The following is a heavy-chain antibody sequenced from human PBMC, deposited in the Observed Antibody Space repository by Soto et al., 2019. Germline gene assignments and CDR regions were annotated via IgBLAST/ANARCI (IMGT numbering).Heavy chain of an antibody. CDR2: MNPNSGNT. V-gene: IGHV1-8*01. CDR3: AREHSSSWRFDY. Sequence: QVQLVQSGAEVKKPGASVKVSCKASGYTFTSYDINWVRQATGQGLEWMGWMNPNSGNTGYAQKFQGRVTMPRNTSISTAYMELSSLRSEDTAAYYCAREHSSSWRFDYWGQGTLVTVSS. J-gene: IGHJ4*02. D-gene: IGHD6-13*01. CDR1: GYTFTSYD.